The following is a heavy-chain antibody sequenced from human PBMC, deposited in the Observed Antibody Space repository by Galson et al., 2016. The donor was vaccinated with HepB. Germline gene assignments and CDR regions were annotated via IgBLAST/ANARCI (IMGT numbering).Heavy chain of an antibody. CDR2: INPNNGDT. D-gene: IGHD3-16*01. V-gene: IGHV1-2*05. CDR3: ARGGPGVYDYPDY. CDR1: GYTFTAYY. J-gene: IGHJ4*02. Sequence: SVKVSCKASGYTFTAYYIHWVRQAPGQGLEWMGRINPNNGDTNYAQKFQGRVSMTRDTSIRTAYMELSGLRFDDTVVYYCARGGPGVYDYPDYWGQGTLVPASS.